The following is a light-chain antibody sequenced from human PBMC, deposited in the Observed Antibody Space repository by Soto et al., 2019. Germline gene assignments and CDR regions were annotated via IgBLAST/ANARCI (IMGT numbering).Light chain of an antibody. CDR1: SSNIGNNY. V-gene: IGLV1-51*01. CDR2: DNN. J-gene: IGLJ2*01. CDR3: GTWASSLSAVV. Sequence: QSALTQPPSVSAAPGQKVTISCSGSSSNIGNNYVSWYQQLPGTAPKLLIYDNNKRPSGIPDRFSGSKSGTSATLGITGLQTGDEADYYCGTWASSLSAVVFGGGTKLTVL.